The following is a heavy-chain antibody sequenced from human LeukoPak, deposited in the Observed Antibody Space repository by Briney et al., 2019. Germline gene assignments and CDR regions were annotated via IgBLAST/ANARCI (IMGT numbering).Heavy chain of an antibody. CDR3: ALVYAIPPIPDDAFDI. Sequence: ASVKVSCKASGYTFTGYYLHWVRQAPGQGLEWMGCVNPNSGDTNYAQKFQGSVTMTRDTSISTVYMELSRLRSDDTAVYYCALVYAIPPIPDDAFDIWGQGTMVTVSS. CDR2: VNPNSGDT. CDR1: GYTFTGYY. D-gene: IGHD2-8*01. J-gene: IGHJ3*02. V-gene: IGHV1-2*02.